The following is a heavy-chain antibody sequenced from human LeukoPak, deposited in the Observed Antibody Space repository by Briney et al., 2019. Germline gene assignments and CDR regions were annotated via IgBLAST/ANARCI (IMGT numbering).Heavy chain of an antibody. V-gene: IGHV4-34*01. CDR2: INHSGST. CDR1: GGSFSGYY. Sequence: PSETLSLTCAVYGGSFSGYYWSWIRQPPGKGLEWIGEINHSGSTNYNPSLESRVTVSADTSRNQLSLSLTSVTAADSAVYFCARVLRQGSAWSWGPKEKSYQYMDVWGTGTTVIVSS. J-gene: IGHJ6*04. D-gene: IGHD6-19*01. CDR3: ARVLRQGSAWSWGPKEKSYQYMDV.